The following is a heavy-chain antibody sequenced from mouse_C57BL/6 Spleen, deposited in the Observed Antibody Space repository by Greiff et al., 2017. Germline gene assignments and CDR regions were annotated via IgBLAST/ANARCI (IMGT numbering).Heavy chain of an antibody. J-gene: IGHJ2*01. CDR2: ILPGSGST. CDR3: ARDPHYYGSSSYYFDY. D-gene: IGHD1-1*01. CDR1: GYTFTGYW. V-gene: IGHV1-9*01. Sequence: VQLQQSGAELMKPGASVKLSCKATGYTFTGYWIEWVKQRPGHGLEWIGEILPGSGSTNYNEKFKGKATFTADTSSNTAYMQLSSLTTEDSAIXYCARDPHYYGSSSYYFDYWGQGTTLTVSS.